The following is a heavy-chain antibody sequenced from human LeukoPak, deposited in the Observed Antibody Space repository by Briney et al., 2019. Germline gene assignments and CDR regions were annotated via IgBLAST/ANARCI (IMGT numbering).Heavy chain of an antibody. CDR3: ARGSGFTLYYFDY. Sequence: SETLSLTCSVSSGFISSYYWTWIRQSPGKGLEWIGYIYYTGSTSYNPSLQSRVTISVDTSKNQFSLKLSSVTAADTAVYYCARGSGFTLYYFDYWGQGTLVTVSS. D-gene: IGHD3-3*01. V-gene: IGHV4-59*08. CDR1: SGFISSYY. CDR2: IYYTGST. J-gene: IGHJ4*02.